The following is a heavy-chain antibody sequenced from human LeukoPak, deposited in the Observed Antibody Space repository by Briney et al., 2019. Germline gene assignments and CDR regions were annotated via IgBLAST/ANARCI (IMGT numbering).Heavy chain of an antibody. D-gene: IGHD6-19*01. V-gene: IGHV3-53*01. CDR3: AREYVSGWYFHFDY. CDR2: IYSGGST. Sequence: GGSLRLSCAASGFTVSSNYMSWVRQAPGKGLEWVSVIYSGGSTYYADSVEGRFTISRDNSKTTLYLQMNSLRAEDTAVYYCAREYVSGWYFHFDYWGQGTLVTVSS. CDR1: GFTVSSNY. J-gene: IGHJ4*02.